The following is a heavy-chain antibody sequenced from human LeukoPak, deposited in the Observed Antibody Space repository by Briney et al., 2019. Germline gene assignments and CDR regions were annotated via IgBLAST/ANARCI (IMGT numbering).Heavy chain of an antibody. Sequence: PGWALRLSCAASGFTFSSYGMHWVRQAPAKGLEGVAVISYDGSNKYYADSVKGRFTISRDNSKNTLYLQMNSLRAEDTAVYYCAKRFYGDPYYYYGMDVWGQGTTVTVSS. CDR1: GFTFSSYG. D-gene: IGHD4-17*01. J-gene: IGHJ6*02. CDR2: ISYDGSNK. V-gene: IGHV3-30*18. CDR3: AKRFYGDPYYYYGMDV.